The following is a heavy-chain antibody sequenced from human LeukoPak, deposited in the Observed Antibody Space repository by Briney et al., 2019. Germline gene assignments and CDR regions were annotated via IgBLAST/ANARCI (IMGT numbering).Heavy chain of an antibody. CDR1: GFTFSNYA. CDR3: ASAGLTYGSGSYFVY. J-gene: IGHJ4*02. CDR2: FSGSGGST. V-gene: IGHV3-23*01. D-gene: IGHD3-10*01. Sequence: GGSLRLSCAASGFTFSNYAMSWVRQAPGKGLEWVSAFSGSGGSTYYADSVKGRFTISRDNAKNSLYLQMNSLRAEDTALYYCASAGLTYGSGSYFVYWGQGTLVTVSS.